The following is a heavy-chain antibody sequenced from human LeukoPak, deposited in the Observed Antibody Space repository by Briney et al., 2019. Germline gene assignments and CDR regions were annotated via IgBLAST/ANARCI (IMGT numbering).Heavy chain of an antibody. CDR1: GFTFGDYA. CDR3: TRVNGDYADAFDI. CDR2: IRSKAYGGTT. V-gene: IGHV3-49*04. J-gene: IGHJ3*02. D-gene: IGHD4-17*01. Sequence: PGGSLRLSCTASGFTFGDYAMSWVRQAPGKGLEXXXFIRSKAYGGTTEYAASVKGRFTISRDDSKSIAYLQMNSLKTEDTAVYYCTRVNGDYADAFDIWGQGTMVTVSS.